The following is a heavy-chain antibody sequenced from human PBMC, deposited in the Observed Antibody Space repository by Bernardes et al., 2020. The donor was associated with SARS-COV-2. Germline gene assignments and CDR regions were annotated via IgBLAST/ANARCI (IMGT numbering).Heavy chain of an antibody. CDR1: GFTVSSDY. CDR3: AREVFSDSRFDS. Sequence: GGSLRLSCAASGFTVSSDYISWVRQAPGKGLEWVSVIYSSGSTFYADSVKGRFTISRDNSKNTVYLQMNSLRAEDTAVYYCAREVFSDSRFDSWGQGTLVTVSS. J-gene: IGHJ4*02. CDR2: IYSSGST. V-gene: IGHV3-53*01. D-gene: IGHD3-22*01.